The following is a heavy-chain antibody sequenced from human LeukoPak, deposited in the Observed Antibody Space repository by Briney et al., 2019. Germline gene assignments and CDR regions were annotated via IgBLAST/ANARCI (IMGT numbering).Heavy chain of an antibody. D-gene: IGHD3-9*01. CDR2: IKQDGSEK. J-gene: IGHJ6*02. CDR1: GFTFSSYW. V-gene: IGHV3-7*01. Sequence: PGGSLRLSCAASGFTFSSYWMSWVRQAPGKGLEWVANIKQDGSEKYYVDSVKGRFTISRDNAKNSLYLQMNSLRAEDTAVYYCARDSGFAVAYGMDVWGQGTTVTVSS. CDR3: ARDSGFAVAYGMDV.